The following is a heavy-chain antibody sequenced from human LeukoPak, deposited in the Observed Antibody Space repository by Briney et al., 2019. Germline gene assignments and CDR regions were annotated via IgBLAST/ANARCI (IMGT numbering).Heavy chain of an antibody. CDR2: ISAYNGNT. CDR3: ARDGDCDILAGLDY. V-gene: IGHV1-18*04. J-gene: IGHJ4*02. Sequence: GASVKVSCKASGYTFTSYGISWVRQAPGQGLEWMGWISAYNGNTNYAQTLQGRVTMTTDTSTSTAYMELRSLRSDDTAVYCCARDGDCDILAGLDYWGQGTLVTVSS. CDR1: GYTFTSYG. D-gene: IGHD3-9*01.